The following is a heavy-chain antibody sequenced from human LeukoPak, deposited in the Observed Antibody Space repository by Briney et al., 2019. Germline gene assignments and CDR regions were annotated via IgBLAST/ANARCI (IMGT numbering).Heavy chain of an antibody. V-gene: IGHV1-2*06. Sequence: ASVKVSCKTSGYTFTGSYVHWVRQAPGQGLEWMGRIDVNSGDTYLAQKFQGRVTLTRDTSISTDYLELSSLNSDDSAVYYCARRSTNGVYRYFDLWGRGTLVTVSS. CDR1: GYTFTGSY. J-gene: IGHJ2*01. CDR3: ARRSTNGVYRYFDL. D-gene: IGHD2-8*01. CDR2: IDVNSGDT.